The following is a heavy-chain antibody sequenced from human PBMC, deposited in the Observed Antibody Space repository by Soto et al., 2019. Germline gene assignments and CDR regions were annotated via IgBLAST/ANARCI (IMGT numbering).Heavy chain of an antibody. Sequence: GSLRLSCAASGFRFSSYWMSWVRQAPGKGLEWVANIKEDVSEKHYVDSVKGRFSISRDNAKNSLYLQMNSLRAEDTAVYYCARVGAPAGYYYYLDYWGRGTQVTVSS. CDR3: ARVGAPAGYYYYLDY. V-gene: IGHV3-7*01. J-gene: IGHJ4*02. CDR2: IKEDVSEK. D-gene: IGHD3-22*01. CDR1: GFRFSSYW.